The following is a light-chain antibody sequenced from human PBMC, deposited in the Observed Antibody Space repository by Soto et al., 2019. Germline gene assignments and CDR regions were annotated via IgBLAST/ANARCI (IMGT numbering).Light chain of an antibody. J-gene: IGKJ1*01. CDR3: QQYNSYSA. CDR2: DAC. Sequence: DIQMTQPLSSVSASIGDRVTITCRASQSISIWLAWYQQKPGKAPKLLIYDACSLESGAPSRFSGSGSGTEFTLTISRLQPDDFATYYCQQYNSYSAFGQGTNVDIK. V-gene: IGKV1-5*01. CDR1: QSISIW.